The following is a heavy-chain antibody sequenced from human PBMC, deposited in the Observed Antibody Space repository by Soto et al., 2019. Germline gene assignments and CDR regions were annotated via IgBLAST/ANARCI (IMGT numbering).Heavy chain of an antibody. D-gene: IGHD6-19*01. V-gene: IGHV4-39*01. CDR1: GGSIRSSSYY. CDR2: IYYSGST. J-gene: IGHJ4*02. Sequence: SETQSVTCTVAGGSIRSSSYYWGWIRKPPGKGLEWIGSIYYSGSTYYNPSLKSRVTISVDTSKNQFSLKLSSVTAADTAVYYCATNPVYSSGWYRKGHFDYWGQGTLVTVSS. CDR3: ATNPVYSSGWYRKGHFDY.